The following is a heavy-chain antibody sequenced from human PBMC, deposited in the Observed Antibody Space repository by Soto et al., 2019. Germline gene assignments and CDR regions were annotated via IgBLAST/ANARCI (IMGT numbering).Heavy chain of an antibody. CDR3: ARDGYDGSGSPYPAF. J-gene: IGHJ4*02. V-gene: IGHV4-59*01. D-gene: IGHD3-10*01. CDR1: GASMSEYF. Sequence: LSLTCTVSGASMSEYFWSWIRQSPGKGLEWIGYIYYLGSTDYNPSLKSRVTISVDTSKRQFSLRLTSVTAADTAVYYCARDGYDGSGSPYPAFWGPGTQVTVSS. CDR2: IYYLGST.